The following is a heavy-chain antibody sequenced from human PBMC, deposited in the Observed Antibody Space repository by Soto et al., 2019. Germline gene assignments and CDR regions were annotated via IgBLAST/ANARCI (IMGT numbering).Heavy chain of an antibody. V-gene: IGHV3-33*01. D-gene: IGHD2-8*01. J-gene: IGHJ6*02. CDR3: ARTGLQIVQATSYYYGLDV. CDR1: GFTFNSFG. Sequence: QVQLVESGGGVVQPGTSLRLSCEASGFTFNSFGMHWVRQAPGKGLEWVAMIWHDGTNRYYLDSVKGRFTISRDNSKDTLYLQRNNLRAEDLAVYYCARTGLQIVQATSYYYGLDVWGQGTTVTVSS. CDR2: IWHDGTNR.